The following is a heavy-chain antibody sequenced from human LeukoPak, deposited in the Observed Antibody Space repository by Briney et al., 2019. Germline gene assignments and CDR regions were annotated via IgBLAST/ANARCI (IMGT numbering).Heavy chain of an antibody. Sequence: SETLSLTCTVSGGSISVTNYYWSWIRQPPGRGLEWIGHTSYSGSTNYNPSLRSRVTISLDTSENQFSLKLSSVTAADTAIYYCARRLGSAVAGFNYGFGPWGQGTLVTVSS. CDR2: TSYSGST. CDR3: ARRLGSAVAGFNYGFGP. J-gene: IGHJ5*02. V-gene: IGHV4-59*08. CDR1: GGSISVTNYY. D-gene: IGHD6-19*01.